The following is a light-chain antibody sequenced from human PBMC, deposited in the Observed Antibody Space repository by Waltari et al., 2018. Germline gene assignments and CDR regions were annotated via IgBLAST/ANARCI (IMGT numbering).Light chain of an antibody. CDR3: QHYLRIPVT. V-gene: IGKV3-20*01. CDR1: QRVSRA. J-gene: IGKJ1*01. Sequence: EIVLTQSPGTLSLSLGERATVSCRASQRVSRALAWYQQKPGQAPRLLIYGASTRATGIPDRFSGSGSGTYFSLTISRLEPDDFAVYYCQHYLRIPVTFGQGTTVEI. CDR2: GAS.